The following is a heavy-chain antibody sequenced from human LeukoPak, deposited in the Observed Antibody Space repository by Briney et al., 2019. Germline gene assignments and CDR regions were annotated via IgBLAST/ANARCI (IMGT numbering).Heavy chain of an antibody. Sequence: GESLKISCKASGYSVSTYWIGWVRQMPGKRLEWMGIIYPGDSDTRYSPSFQGQVTISADKSIDTAYLQWSSLRASDTAMYYCARHVIGAATKSAFDIWGQGTMVTVSS. CDR3: ARHVIGAATKSAFDI. V-gene: IGHV5-51*01. CDR1: GYSVSTYW. CDR2: IYPGDSDT. D-gene: IGHD1-1*01. J-gene: IGHJ3*02.